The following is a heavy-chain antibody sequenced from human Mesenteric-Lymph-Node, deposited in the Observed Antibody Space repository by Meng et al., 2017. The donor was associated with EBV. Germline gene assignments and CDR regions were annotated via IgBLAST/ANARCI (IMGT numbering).Heavy chain of an antibody. Sequence: QLQLQESGRGLLKPSGTLSLTCDVSGDSISSSNWWSWVRQPPGKGLEWVGEIYHSGTTNYNPSLKSRVTISVDKSKNQFSLKLASVTAADTAVYYCTRGIGDYYDGSGYSYYFDHWGQGTLVTVSS. D-gene: IGHD3-22*01. CDR1: GDSISSSNW. CDR3: TRGIGDYYDGSGYSYYFDH. V-gene: IGHV4-4*02. CDR2: IYHSGTT. J-gene: IGHJ4*02.